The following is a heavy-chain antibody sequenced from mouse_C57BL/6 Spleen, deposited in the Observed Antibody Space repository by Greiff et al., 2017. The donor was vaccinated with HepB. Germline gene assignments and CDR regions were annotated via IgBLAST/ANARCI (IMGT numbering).Heavy chain of an antibody. CDR1: GYTFTSYW. CDR2: IYPGSGST. V-gene: IGHV1-55*01. J-gene: IGHJ4*01. CDR3: AREAYSNHYAMDY. Sequence: QVQLQQPGAELVKPGASVKMSCKASGYTFTSYWITWVKQRPGHGLEWIGDIYPGSGSTNYNEKFKSKATLTVDTSSSTAYMQLSSLTSEDSAVYYCAREAYSNHYAMDYWGQGTSVTVSS. D-gene: IGHD2-5*01.